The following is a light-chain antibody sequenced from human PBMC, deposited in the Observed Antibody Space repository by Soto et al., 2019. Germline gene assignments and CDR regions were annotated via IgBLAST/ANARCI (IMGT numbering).Light chain of an antibody. Sequence: EIVLTQSPGTLSLSPGERVTLSCRASQSVSGSYLAWYLQKPGQAPRVLIYGASTRATGIPARFSGSGSGTEFTLTISSLQSEDFAVYYCQQYNNWPGTFGQGTKVDIK. CDR1: QSVSGSY. CDR2: GAS. J-gene: IGKJ1*01. V-gene: IGKV3-15*01. CDR3: QQYNNWPGT.